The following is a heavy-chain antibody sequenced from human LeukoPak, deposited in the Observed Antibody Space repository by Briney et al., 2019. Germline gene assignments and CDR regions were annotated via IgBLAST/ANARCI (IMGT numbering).Heavy chain of an antibody. V-gene: IGHV4-59*05. Sequence: PSETLSLTCTVSGGSISSYYWSWIRQPPGKGLEWIGSIYYSGSTYYNPSLKSRVTISVDTSKNQFSLKLSSVTAADTAVYYCARQGYCSSTSCYLGQDYYYYYGMDVWGQGTTVTVSS. CDR1: GGSISSYY. J-gene: IGHJ6*02. D-gene: IGHD2-2*01. CDR2: IYYSGST. CDR3: ARQGYCSSTSCYLGQDYYYYYGMDV.